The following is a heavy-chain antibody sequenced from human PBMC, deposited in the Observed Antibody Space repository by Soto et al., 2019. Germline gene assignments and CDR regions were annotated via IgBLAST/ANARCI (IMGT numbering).Heavy chain of an antibody. V-gene: IGHV3-30*03. CDR1: GFTFSGYG. J-gene: IGHJ6*02. Sequence: QVQLVESGGGVVQPGRSLRLSCAASGFTFSGYGMHWVRQAPGKGLEWVAVISNDALNKYYADSVKGRFAISRDDSRNTLYLQMNSLRAEDTAVYSCTRPRRDYYDYYGMDVWGQGTTVSVSS. CDR3: TRPRRDYYDYYGMDV. CDR2: ISNDALNK.